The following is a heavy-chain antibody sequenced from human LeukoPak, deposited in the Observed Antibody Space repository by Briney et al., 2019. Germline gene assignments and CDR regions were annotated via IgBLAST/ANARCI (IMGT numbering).Heavy chain of an antibody. V-gene: IGHV4-31*03. Sequence: PSETLSLTCTVSGGSISSGGYYWSWIRQHPGKGLEWIGYIYYSGSTYYNPSLKSRVTISVDTSKNQFSLKLSSVTAADTAVYYCARDVSYYDSSGYSGSWFDPWGQGNLVTVSS. CDR3: ARDVSYYDSSGYSGSWFDP. CDR1: GGSISSGGYY. J-gene: IGHJ5*02. CDR2: IYYSGST. D-gene: IGHD3-22*01.